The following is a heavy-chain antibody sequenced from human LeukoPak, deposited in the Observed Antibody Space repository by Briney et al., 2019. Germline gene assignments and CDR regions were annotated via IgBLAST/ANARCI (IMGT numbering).Heavy chain of an antibody. CDR1: GFTFSSYA. Sequence: GGSLRLSCAASGFTFSSYAMSWVRQAPGKGLEWVSAISGSGGSTYYADSVKGRFTISRDNSKNTLYLQMNSLRAEDTAVYYCAKDPYSSGWYNWFDPWGQGTLVTVSS. CDR2: ISGSGGST. D-gene: IGHD6-13*01. J-gene: IGHJ5*02. CDR3: AKDPYSSGWYNWFDP. V-gene: IGHV3-23*01.